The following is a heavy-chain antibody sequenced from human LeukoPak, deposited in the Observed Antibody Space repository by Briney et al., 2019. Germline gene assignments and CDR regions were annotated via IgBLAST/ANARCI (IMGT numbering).Heavy chain of an antibody. V-gene: IGHV3-20*04. CDR2: ITWNGDKT. J-gene: IGHJ5*02. CDR3: ARDPFCSSSTGCYFEDWFDP. CDR1: GFKFDDYD. D-gene: IGHD2-2*01. Sequence: GGSLRLSCTASGFKFDDYDMSWVRQVPGKGLGWVCGITWNGDKTGYADSVRGRFAISRDNTKKSLYLQMSSLRAEDTALYYCARDPFCSSSTGCYFEDWFDPWGPGTLVTVSS.